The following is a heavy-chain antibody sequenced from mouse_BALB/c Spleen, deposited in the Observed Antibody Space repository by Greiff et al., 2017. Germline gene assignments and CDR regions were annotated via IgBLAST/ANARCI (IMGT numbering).Heavy chain of an antibody. J-gene: IGHJ3*01. CDR1: GYTFTSYW. V-gene: IGHV1-69*02. D-gene: IGHD2-3*01. CDR2: IYPSDSYT. CDR3: TRYDGYLFAY. Sequence: VQLQQPGAELVRPGASVKLSCKASGYTFTSYWINWVKQRPGQGLEWIGNIYPSDSYTNYNQKFKDKATLTVDKSSSTAYMQLSSPTSEDSAVYYCTRYDGYLFAYWGQGTLVTVSA.